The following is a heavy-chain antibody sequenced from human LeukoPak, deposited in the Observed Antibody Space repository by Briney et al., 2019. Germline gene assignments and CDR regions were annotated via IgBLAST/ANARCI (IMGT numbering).Heavy chain of an antibody. Sequence: GGSLRLSCAASGFTFSDYYINWVRQAPGKGLEWVSYISSSGSTIYYADSVKGRFTISRDNAKNSLYLQMNSLRAEDTAVYYCARDHYCSGGSCYPDYWGQGTLVTVSS. CDR1: GFTFSDYY. J-gene: IGHJ4*02. CDR2: ISSSGSTI. D-gene: IGHD2-15*01. CDR3: ARDHYCSGGSCYPDY. V-gene: IGHV3-11*04.